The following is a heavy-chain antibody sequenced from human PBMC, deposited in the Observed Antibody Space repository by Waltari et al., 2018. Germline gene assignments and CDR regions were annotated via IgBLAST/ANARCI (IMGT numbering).Heavy chain of an antibody. CDR1: GGSISSYY. V-gene: IGHV4-59*01. Sequence: SETLSLTCTVSGGSISSYYWSWIRQPPGKGLEWIGYIYYSGSTNYNPSLKSRVTISVDMSKNQFSLKLSSVTAADTAVYYCARAPYYDFWSGQYYFDYWGQGTLVTVSS. CDR3: ARAPYYDFWSGQYYFDY. D-gene: IGHD3-3*01. J-gene: IGHJ4*02. CDR2: IYYSGST.